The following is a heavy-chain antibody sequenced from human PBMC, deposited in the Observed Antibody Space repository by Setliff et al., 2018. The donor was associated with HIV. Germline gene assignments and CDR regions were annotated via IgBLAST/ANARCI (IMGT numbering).Heavy chain of an antibody. V-gene: IGHV3-74*01. CDR2: INVDGSSI. Sequence: GGSLRLSCAASGFTFTDYWMHWVRQVPGQGLVWVSRINVDGSSISYADSVKGRFTISRDNAKNTLFLQMNSLRAEDAAVYYCARLPQDVRSSIDFWGQGTLGTVSS. CDR3: ARLPQDVRSSIDF. CDR1: GFTFTDYW. J-gene: IGHJ4*02. D-gene: IGHD6-6*01.